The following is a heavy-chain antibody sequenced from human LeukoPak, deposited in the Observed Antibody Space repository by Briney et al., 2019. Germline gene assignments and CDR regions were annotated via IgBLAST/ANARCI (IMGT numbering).Heavy chain of an antibody. CDR3: ARDRRYSSGWYFDY. Sequence: ASVKVSCKASGYTFTSYGISWVRQAPGQGIEWMGWISAYNGNTNYAQKLQGRVTMTTDTSTSTAYMELRSLRSDDTAVYYCARDRRYSSGWYFDYWGQGTLVTVSS. J-gene: IGHJ4*02. V-gene: IGHV1-18*01. CDR1: GYTFTSYG. D-gene: IGHD6-19*01. CDR2: ISAYNGNT.